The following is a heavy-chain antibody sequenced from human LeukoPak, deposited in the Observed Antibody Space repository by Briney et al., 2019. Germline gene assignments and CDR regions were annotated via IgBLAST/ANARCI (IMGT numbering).Heavy chain of an antibody. D-gene: IGHD2-15*01. CDR2: IKQDRSEK. V-gene: IGHV3-7*01. J-gene: IGHJ6*04. CDR1: GFTFTNYW. Sequence: GGSLRLSCAASGFTFTNYWMSWVRQAPGKGLELVANIKQDRSEKYYVDSVKGRFTISRDNGKNSLYLQMNSLRAEDTAVYYCARRYCSGGSCYGPDVWGKGTTVTVSS. CDR3: ARRYCSGGSCYGPDV.